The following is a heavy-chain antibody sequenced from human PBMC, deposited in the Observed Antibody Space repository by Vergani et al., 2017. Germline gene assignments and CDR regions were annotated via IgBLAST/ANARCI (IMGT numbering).Heavy chain of an antibody. CDR3: ARGGSDYSSSSGRYYFYMDV. J-gene: IGHJ6*03. CDR2: IIPMFGTL. Sequence: QVQLVQSGAEVKKPGSSVKVSCKASGGTFSSYGINWVRQAPGQGLEWLGGIIPMFGTLNYAQKFQGRVTITADESTSTAYMGLSSLRSEYTAVFYCARGGSDYSSSSGRYYFYMDVWGKGTTVTVSS. D-gene: IGHD6-6*01. V-gene: IGHV1-69*01. CDR1: GGTFSSYG.